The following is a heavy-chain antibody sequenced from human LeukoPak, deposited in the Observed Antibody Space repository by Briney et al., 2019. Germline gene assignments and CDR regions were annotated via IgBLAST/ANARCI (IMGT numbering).Heavy chain of an antibody. CDR1: GYTLTELS. CDR3: ATDRGRRPVAESISYYYYYMDV. V-gene: IGHV1-24*01. Sequence: GASVKVSCKVSGYTLTELSMHWVRQAPGKGLEWMGGFDPEDGETIYAQKFQGRVTMTEDTSTDTAYMELSSLRSEDTAVYYCATDRGRRPVAESISYYYYYMDVWGKGTTVTVSS. J-gene: IGHJ6*03. CDR2: FDPEDGET. D-gene: IGHD6-6*01.